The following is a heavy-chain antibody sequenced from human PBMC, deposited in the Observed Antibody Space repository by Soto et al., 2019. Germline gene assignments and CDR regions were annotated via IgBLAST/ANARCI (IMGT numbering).Heavy chain of an antibody. J-gene: IGHJ5*02. CDR2: INPNSGGT. V-gene: IGHV1-2*04. Sequence: SVTVSRKASGYTFTGYYMHCLRQAPGQGLEWMGWINPNSGGTNYAQKFQGWVTMTRDTSISTAYMELSRLRSDDTAVYYCARGTVVVVAARNNCLDPWGQGTLVTVSS. CDR3: ARGTVVVVAARNNCLDP. D-gene: IGHD2-15*01. CDR1: GYTFTGYY.